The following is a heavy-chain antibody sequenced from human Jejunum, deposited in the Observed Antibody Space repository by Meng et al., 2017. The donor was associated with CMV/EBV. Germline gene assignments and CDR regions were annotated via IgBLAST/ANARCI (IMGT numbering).Heavy chain of an antibody. CDR1: GDSISSGDSY. CDR3: AREETNSYYFDY. V-gene: IGHV4-30-4*01. J-gene: IGHJ4*02. Sequence: VSGDSISSGDSYWSWIRQPPGKGLEWIGYIYESGSTSYNPSLESRVTISVDTSKNQFSLKVMSVTAADTAVYYCAREETNSYYFDYWGQGTLVTVSS. D-gene: IGHD1-14*01. CDR2: IYESGST.